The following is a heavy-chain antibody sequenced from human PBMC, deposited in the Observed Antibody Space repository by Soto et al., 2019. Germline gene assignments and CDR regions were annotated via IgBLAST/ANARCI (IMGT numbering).Heavy chain of an antibody. V-gene: IGHV4-59*01. CDR1: GGSISSYY. CDR3: ARDYYYGMDV. Sequence: LSLTCTVSGGSISSYYWSWIRQPPGKGLEWIGYIYYSGSTNYNPSLKSRVTISVDTSKNQFSLKLSSVTAADTAVYYCARDYYYGMDVWGQGTTVTVSS. J-gene: IGHJ6*02. CDR2: IYYSGST.